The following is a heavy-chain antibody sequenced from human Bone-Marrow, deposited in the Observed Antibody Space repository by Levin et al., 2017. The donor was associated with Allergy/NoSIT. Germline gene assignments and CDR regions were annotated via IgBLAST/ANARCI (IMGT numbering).Heavy chain of an antibody. J-gene: IGHJ4*02. V-gene: IGHV3-23*01. CDR3: AKGGDILTGHFLSYFDK. CDR1: GFAFSNYA. CDR2: ITGGATKT. Sequence: AGGSLRLSCVASGFAFSNYAMSWVRQTPGKGPEWVSGITGGATKTYYADSVKGRFSISRDNSKNTLNLQMSSLRAEDTAVYYCAKGGDILTGHFLSYFDKWGQGTLVTVSS. D-gene: IGHD3-9*01.